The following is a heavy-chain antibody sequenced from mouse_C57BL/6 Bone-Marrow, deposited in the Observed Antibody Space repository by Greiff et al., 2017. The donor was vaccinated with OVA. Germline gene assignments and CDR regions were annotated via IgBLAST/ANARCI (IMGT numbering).Heavy chain of an antibody. D-gene: IGHD4-1*01. V-gene: IGHV1-76*01. CDR3: ASPNWETWYFDY. J-gene: IGHJ2*01. Sequence: VKLMESGAELVRPGASVKLSCKASGYTFTDYYINWVKQRPGQGLEWIARIYPGSGNTYYNEKFKGKATLTAEKSSSTAYMQLSSLTSEDSAVYFCASPNWETWYFDYWGQGTTLTVSS. CDR1: GYTFTDYY. CDR2: IYPGSGNT.